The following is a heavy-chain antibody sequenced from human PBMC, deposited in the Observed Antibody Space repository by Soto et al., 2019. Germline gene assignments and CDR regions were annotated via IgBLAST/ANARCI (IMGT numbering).Heavy chain of an antibody. D-gene: IGHD3-10*01. V-gene: IGHV1-69*02. CDR2: IIPILGIA. Sequence: SVKVSCKASVGTFSSYTISWVRQAPGQGLEWMGRIIPILGIANYAQKFQGRVTITADKSTSTAYMELSSLRSEDTAVYYCARGQAYGSGSSPHFDYWGQGTLVTVSS. J-gene: IGHJ4*02. CDR1: VGTFSSYT. CDR3: ARGQAYGSGSSPHFDY.